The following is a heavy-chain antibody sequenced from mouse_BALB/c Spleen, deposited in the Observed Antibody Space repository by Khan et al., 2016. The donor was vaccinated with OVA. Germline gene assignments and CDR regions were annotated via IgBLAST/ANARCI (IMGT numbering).Heavy chain of an antibody. CDR3: TRGGYGSRFAD. CDR2: INPSNGGT. V-gene: IGHV1S81*02. D-gene: IGHD1-1*01. CDR1: GYTFTSYY. Sequence: QVQLKQSGAELVKPGASVKLSCKASGYTFTSYYMYWVQQRPGQGLEWIGEINPSNGGTHDNEKFKNKATLTVDKSSSTAYMEISSLTSEDSAVXYCTRGGYGSRFADWGQGTLVTVAA. J-gene: IGHJ3*01.